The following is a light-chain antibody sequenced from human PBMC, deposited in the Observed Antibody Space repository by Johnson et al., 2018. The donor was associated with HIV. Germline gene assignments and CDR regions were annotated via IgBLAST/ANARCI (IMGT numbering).Light chain of an antibody. Sequence: QSVLTQPPSVSAAPGQKVTISCSGSRSNIGNNYVSWYQQLPGTAPKLLISNNSKRPSGIPDRFSGSKSGTSATLAITGLQTGDEADYYCGAWDSSLSAYVFGPGTQVTVL. CDR2: NNS. J-gene: IGLJ1*01. CDR3: GAWDSSLSAYV. V-gene: IGLV1-51*01. CDR1: RSNIGNNY.